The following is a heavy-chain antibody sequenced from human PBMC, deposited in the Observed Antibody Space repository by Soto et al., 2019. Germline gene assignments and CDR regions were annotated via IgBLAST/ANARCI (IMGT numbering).Heavy chain of an antibody. CDR1: GYTFTTYG. CDR3: ARIDCSGGSCWGMDV. J-gene: IGHJ6*02. Sequence: QVQLVQSGAEVKKPGASVKVSCKASGYTFTTYGISWVRQAPGQGLEWMGWISADNGNTNYAQKLQGRVTVTTDISTSTAYMELRSLRSDGTAVYYCARIDCSGGSCWGMDVWGQGTTVTVSS. D-gene: IGHD2-15*01. V-gene: IGHV1-18*01. CDR2: ISADNGNT.